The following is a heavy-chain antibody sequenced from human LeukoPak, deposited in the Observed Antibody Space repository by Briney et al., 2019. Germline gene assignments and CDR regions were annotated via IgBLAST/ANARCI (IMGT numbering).Heavy chain of an antibody. CDR3: ARDLSGEAFDI. D-gene: IGHD1-26*01. Sequence: GGSLRVSSAASGFTFSSYAMYWGREALGEGLGWVAVISYDGSNKYYADSVKGRFTISRDNSKNTLYLQMNSLRAEDTAVYYCARDLSGEAFDIWGQGTMVTVSS. CDR1: GFTFSSYA. V-gene: IGHV3-30*01. J-gene: IGHJ3*02. CDR2: ISYDGSNK.